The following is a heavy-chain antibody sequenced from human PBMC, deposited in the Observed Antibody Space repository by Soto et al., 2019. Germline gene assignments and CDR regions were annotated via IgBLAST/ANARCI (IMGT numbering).Heavy chain of an antibody. CDR1: GFTFSSYA. J-gene: IGHJ6*02. CDR3: AKAPHADPPYYYYYGMDV. D-gene: IGHD2-2*01. V-gene: IGHV3-23*01. CDR2: ISGSGGST. Sequence: PGGSLRLSCAASGFTFSSYAMSWVRQAPGKGLEWVSAISGSGGSTYYADSVKGRFTISRDNSKNTLYLQMNSLRAEDTAVYYCAKAPHADPPYYYYYGMDVWGQGTTVTVSS.